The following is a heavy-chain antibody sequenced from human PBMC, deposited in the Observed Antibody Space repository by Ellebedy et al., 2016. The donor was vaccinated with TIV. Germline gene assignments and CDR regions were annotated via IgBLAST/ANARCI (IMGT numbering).Heavy chain of an antibody. CDR1: GLSVSSNKMS. J-gene: IGHJ3*02. Sequence: SGPTLVKPTQTLTLTCTLSGLSVSSNKMSVSWIRQPPGKALEWLARIDWDDDTFYNTSPKTRLTISKDTSKNQVVLTMTVMDPVDTGTYYSTRISRDAFDTWGQGTMVTVSS. V-gene: IGHV2-70*04. CDR3: TRISRDAFDT. CDR2: IDWDDDT.